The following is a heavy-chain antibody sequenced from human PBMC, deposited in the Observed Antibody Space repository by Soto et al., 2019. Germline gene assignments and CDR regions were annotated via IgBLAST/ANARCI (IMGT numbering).Heavy chain of an antibody. D-gene: IGHD3-22*01. CDR1: GGTFSSYA. V-gene: IGHV1-69*13. CDR2: IIPIFGTA. Sequence: GASVKVSCKASGGTFSSYAISWVRQAPGQGLEWMGGIIPIFGTANYAQKFQGRVTITADESTSTAYMELSSLRSEDTAVYYCARPRPHDSRDYYRYWGQGTLVTVSS. CDR3: ARPRPHDSRDYYRY. J-gene: IGHJ4*02.